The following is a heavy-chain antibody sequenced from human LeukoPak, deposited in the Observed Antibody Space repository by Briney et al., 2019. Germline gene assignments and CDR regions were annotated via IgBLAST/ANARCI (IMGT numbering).Heavy chain of an antibody. Sequence: GGSLRLSCAASGFTFSSYGMSWVRQAPGKGLEWVASISGSGDSTYYADAVKGRFTISRDNSKNTLYLQMNSLRAEDTAVYYCARELAADFWGQGTLVTVSS. V-gene: IGHV3-23*01. J-gene: IGHJ4*02. D-gene: IGHD6-13*01. CDR2: ISGSGDST. CDR3: ARELAADF. CDR1: GFTFSSYG.